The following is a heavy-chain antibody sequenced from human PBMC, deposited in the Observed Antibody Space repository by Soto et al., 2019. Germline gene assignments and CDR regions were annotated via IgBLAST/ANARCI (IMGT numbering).Heavy chain of an antibody. Sequence: GGSLRLSCETSGFTFTTFWMHWVRQVPGKGLVWVSRVSPDGSSTTYADSVKGRFTISRDNAKNTMFLQMNNLRVDDTALYFCARDQDTYGQAVFDSWGQGTLVTSPQ. CDR2: VSPDGSST. CDR3: ARDQDTYGQAVFDS. CDR1: GFTFTTFW. D-gene: IGHD2-15*01. J-gene: IGHJ4*02. V-gene: IGHV3-74*03.